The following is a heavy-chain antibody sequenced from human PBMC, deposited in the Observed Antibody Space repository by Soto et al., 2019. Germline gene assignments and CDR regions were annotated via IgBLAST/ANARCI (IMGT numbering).Heavy chain of an antibody. Sequence: GGSLRLSCAASGFTFSSYSMNWVRQAPGKGLEWVSYISSSSSTIYYADSVKGRFTISRDNAKNSLYLQMNSLRAEDTAVYYCARFGPDIVVVPAKLYYYYMDVWGKGTTVTVSS. CDR3: ARFGPDIVVVPAKLYYYYMDV. CDR1: GFTFSSYS. J-gene: IGHJ6*03. CDR2: ISSSSSTI. D-gene: IGHD2-2*01. V-gene: IGHV3-48*01.